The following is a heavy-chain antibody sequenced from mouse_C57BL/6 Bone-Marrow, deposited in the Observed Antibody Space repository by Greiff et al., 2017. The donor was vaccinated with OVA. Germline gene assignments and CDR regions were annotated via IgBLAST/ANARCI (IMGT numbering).Heavy chain of an antibody. V-gene: IGHV3-6*01. CDR3: ARKIYYYGSSLYWYFDV. J-gene: IGHJ1*03. D-gene: IGHD1-1*01. Sequence: EVKLQESGPGLVKPSQSLSLTCSVPGYSITSGYYWNWIRQFPGNKLEWMGYISYDGSNNYNPSLKNRISITRDTSKNQFFLKLNSVTTEDTATYYCARKIYYYGSSLYWYFDVWGTGTTVTVSS. CDR1: GYSITSGYY. CDR2: ISYDGSN.